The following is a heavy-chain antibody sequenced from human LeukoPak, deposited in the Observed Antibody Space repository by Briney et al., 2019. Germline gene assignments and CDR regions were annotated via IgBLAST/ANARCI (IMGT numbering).Heavy chain of an antibody. V-gene: IGHV3-11*04. CDR2: ISSSGSTI. Sequence: GGSLRLSCAASGFTFSDYYMSWIRQAPGKGLEWVSYISSSGSTIYYADSVKGRFTTSRDNAKNSLYLQMNSLRAEDTAVYYCASGPGRYLYYYYYYYMDVWGKGTTVTVSS. J-gene: IGHJ6*03. CDR1: GFTFSDYY. CDR3: ASGPGRYLYYYYYYYMDV. D-gene: IGHD3-10*01.